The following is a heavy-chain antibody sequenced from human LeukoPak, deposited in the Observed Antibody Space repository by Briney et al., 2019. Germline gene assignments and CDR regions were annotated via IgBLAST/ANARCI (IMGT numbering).Heavy chain of an antibody. J-gene: IGHJ4*02. D-gene: IGHD3-10*01. CDR2: IYHSEST. CDR3: ARAPHYYGSGSYDY. CDR1: GYSISSGYY. V-gene: IGHV4-38-2*02. Sequence: SETLSLSCTVSGYSISSGYYRGWIRQPPGKGLEWIGSIYHSESTYYNPSLKSRVTISVDTSKNQFSLKLSSVTAADTAVYYCARAPHYYGSGSYDYWGQGTLVTVSS.